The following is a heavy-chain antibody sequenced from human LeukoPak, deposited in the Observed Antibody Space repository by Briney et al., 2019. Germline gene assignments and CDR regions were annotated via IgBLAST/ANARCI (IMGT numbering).Heavy chain of an antibody. CDR3: ATTSIAAAVPGCFDY. Sequence: PGGSLRLSCEASGFTFSSYEMNWVRQAPGKGLEWVSYISSSGKTIYYADPTKGRFTVSRDNAKNSLYLQMNSLRAEDTAVYYCATTSIAAAVPGCFDYWGQGTLVTVSS. J-gene: IGHJ4*02. D-gene: IGHD6-13*01. CDR2: ISSSGKTI. CDR1: GFTFSSYE. V-gene: IGHV3-48*03.